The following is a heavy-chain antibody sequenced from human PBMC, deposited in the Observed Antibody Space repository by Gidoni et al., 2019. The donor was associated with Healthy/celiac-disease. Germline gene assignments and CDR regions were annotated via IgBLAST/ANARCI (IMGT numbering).Heavy chain of an antibody. CDR2: IKSKTDGGTT. Sequence: EVQLVESGGGLVKPGGSLRLSCAASGFTFSNAWMSLVRQAPGKGLEWVGRIKSKTDGGTTDYAAPVKGRFTISRDDSKNTLYLQMNSLKTEDTAVYYCTTDVYNGVLRYFDWLTDAFDIWGQGTMVTVSS. V-gene: IGHV3-15*01. CDR1: GFTFSNAW. D-gene: IGHD3-9*01. J-gene: IGHJ3*02. CDR3: TTDVYNGVLRYFDWLTDAFDI.